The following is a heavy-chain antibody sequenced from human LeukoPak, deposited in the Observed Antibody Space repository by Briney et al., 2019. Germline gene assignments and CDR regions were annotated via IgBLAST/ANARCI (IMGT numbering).Heavy chain of an antibody. D-gene: IGHD3-3*01. J-gene: IGHJ6*03. CDR1: GYTFTSSG. V-gene: IGHV1-18*01. CDR3: ARGADFWSGYWYYYMDV. CDR2: ISAYNGNT. Sequence: GAPVKVSCKASGYTFTSSGISWVRQAPGQGLEWMGWISAYNGNTSYAQKLQGRVTMTTDTSTSTAYMELRSLRSDDTAVYYCARGADFWSGYWYYYMDVWGKGTTVAVSS.